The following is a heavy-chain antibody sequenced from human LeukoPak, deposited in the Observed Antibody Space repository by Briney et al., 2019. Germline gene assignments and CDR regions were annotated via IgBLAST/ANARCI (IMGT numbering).Heavy chain of an antibody. J-gene: IGHJ3*02. D-gene: IGHD4-17*01. CDR1: GGSISSYY. V-gene: IGHV4-59*01. Sequence: KPSETLSLTCTVSGGSISSYYWSWIRQPPGKGLEWIGYIYYSGSTNYNPSLKSRVTISVDTSKNQFSLKLSSVTAADTGVYYCARALDYGDYGKDDAFDIWGQGTMVTVSS. CDR3: ARALDYGDYGKDDAFDI. CDR2: IYYSGST.